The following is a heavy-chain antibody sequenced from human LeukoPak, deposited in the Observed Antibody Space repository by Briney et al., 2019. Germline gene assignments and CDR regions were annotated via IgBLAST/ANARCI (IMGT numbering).Heavy chain of an antibody. CDR1: GDSISSCDW. J-gene: IGHJ5*02. Sequence: PSGTLSLTCAVSGDSISSCDWWTWVRQPPGRGLEWIGEIHHSGSTNYNPSLKSRVTIPVDKSKNQFSLKLTSVTAADTAVYCCASNDYYRSDQWGQGTLVAVSS. CDR3: ASNDYYRSDQ. D-gene: IGHD3-16*01. V-gene: IGHV4-4*01. CDR2: IHHSGST.